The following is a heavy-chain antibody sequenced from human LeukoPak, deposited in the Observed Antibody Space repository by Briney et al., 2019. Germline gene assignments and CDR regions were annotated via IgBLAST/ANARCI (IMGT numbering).Heavy chain of an antibody. V-gene: IGHV1-18*01. J-gene: IGHJ6*02. D-gene: IGHD1-1*01. Sequence: ASVKVSGKASNYTFASYGLSWVRQAPGQGLQWVGWISPYDGNADYAQRFQARVTMTIDRATRTVYMDLKRLRLDDTAVYYCVRVWPPNAVDRGMTYSYFNALDVWGQGTTVIVS. CDR1: NYTFASYG. CDR2: ISPYDGNA. CDR3: VRVWPPNAVDRGMTYSYFNALDV.